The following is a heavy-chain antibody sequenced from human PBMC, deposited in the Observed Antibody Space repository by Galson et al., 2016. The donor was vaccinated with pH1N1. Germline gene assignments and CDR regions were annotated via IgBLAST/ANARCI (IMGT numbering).Heavy chain of an antibody. J-gene: IGHJ4*02. D-gene: IGHD2/OR15-2a*01. CDR1: GYTFTTYW. V-gene: IGHV5-51*03. CDR3: ARRSTELGLDY. Sequence: AEVKKPGESLKISCQASGYTFTTYWIGWVRQMPGKGLEWMGIIYPGDSETKYSPSFEGQVTFSVDKSKNTAYLHWSSLKASDTAIYYCARRSTELGLDYWGQGVLVTVSS. CDR2: IYPGDSET.